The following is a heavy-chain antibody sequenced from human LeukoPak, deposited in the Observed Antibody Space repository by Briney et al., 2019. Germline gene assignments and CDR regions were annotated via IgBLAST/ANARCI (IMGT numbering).Heavy chain of an antibody. CDR1: GFTFSTYW. Sequence: PGGSLRLSCAASGFTFSTYWMSWVRQAPGKGLEWVANIKKDGSEKNYVDSVKGRFTISRDNAKNSLYLQMNSLRAEDTAVYYCVRSAIVGATTGDFDYWGQGTLVTVSS. CDR2: IKKDGSEK. CDR3: VRSAIVGATTGDFDY. D-gene: IGHD1-26*01. J-gene: IGHJ4*02. V-gene: IGHV3-7*01.